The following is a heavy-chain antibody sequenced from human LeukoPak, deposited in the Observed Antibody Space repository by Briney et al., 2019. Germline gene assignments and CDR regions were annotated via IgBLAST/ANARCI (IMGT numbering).Heavy chain of an antibody. CDR2: IKQDGTEK. CDR3: AKGYNWFDP. J-gene: IGHJ5*02. V-gene: IGHV3-7*01. Sequence: QSGGSLRLSCAASKFTFSDYWMNWVRQAPGKGLEWVANIKQDGTEKSYVDSVKGRFTISRDNAKNSLYLQMNSLRAEDTAVYYCAKGYNWFDPWGQGTLVTVSS. CDR1: KFTFSDYW.